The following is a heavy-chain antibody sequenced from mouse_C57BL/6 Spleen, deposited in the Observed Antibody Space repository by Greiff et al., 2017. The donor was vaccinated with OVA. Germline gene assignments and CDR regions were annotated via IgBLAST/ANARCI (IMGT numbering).Heavy chain of an antibody. J-gene: IGHJ2*01. Sequence: EVKVVESGGGLVQPGGSLKLSCAASGFTFSDYGMAWVRQAPRKGPEWVAFISNLAYSIYYADTVTGRFTISRENAKNTLYLEMSSLRSEDTAMYYCARHGLGRGFDYWGQGTTLTVSS. CDR3: ARHGLGRGFDY. D-gene: IGHD4-1*01. CDR1: GFTFSDYG. CDR2: ISNLAYSI. V-gene: IGHV5-15*01.